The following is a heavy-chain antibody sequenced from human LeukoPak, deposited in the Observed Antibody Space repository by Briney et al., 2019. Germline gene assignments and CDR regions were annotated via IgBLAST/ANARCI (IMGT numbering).Heavy chain of an antibody. CDR2: INPYTGDA. J-gene: IGHJ4*02. V-gene: IGHV1-2*02. CDR3: ARGKSGFSP. D-gene: IGHD3-22*01. Sequence: ASVKVSCKASGYTFTENYIHWVRQAPGRGLEWMGLINPYTGDANYTEKFHGRVTMTMDTSVSTAYMHLSRLRSDDTAVYYCARGKSGFSPWGQGTPVTVSS. CDR1: GYTFTENY.